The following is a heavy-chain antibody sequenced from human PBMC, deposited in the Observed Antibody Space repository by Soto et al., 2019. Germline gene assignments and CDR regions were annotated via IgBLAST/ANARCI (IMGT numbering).Heavy chain of an antibody. CDR1: GGSISSSNW. CDR2: IYHSGST. Sequence: SETLSLTCAVSGGSISSSNWWSWVRQPPGEGLEWIGEIYHSGSTNYNPSLKSRVTISVDKSKNQFSLKLSSVTAADTAVYYCARDIPADGDKRAQAPDRGDYWGQGTLVTVSS. V-gene: IGHV4-4*02. D-gene: IGHD2-21*02. CDR3: ARDIPADGDKRAQAPDRGDY. J-gene: IGHJ4*02.